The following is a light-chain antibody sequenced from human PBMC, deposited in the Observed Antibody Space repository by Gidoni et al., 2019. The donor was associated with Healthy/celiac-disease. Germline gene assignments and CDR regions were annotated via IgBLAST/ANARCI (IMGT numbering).Light chain of an antibody. J-gene: IGLJ2*01. CDR2: QDT. CDR3: QAWDRNTVV. Sequence: SYDLTQPPSVSVSPGQTASITCSGDKLGDKYACWYQQKPGQSPVLVIYQDTKRPSGIPERFSGSNSGNTATLTISGTQSMDEADYYCQAWDRNTVVFGGGTKLTVL. CDR1: KLGDKY. V-gene: IGLV3-1*01.